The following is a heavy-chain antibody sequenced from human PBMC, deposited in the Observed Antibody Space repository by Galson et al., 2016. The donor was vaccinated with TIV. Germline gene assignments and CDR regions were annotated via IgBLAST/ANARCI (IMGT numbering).Heavy chain of an antibody. V-gene: IGHV3-23*01. Sequence: SLRLSCAASGFRFNEYEMSWVRQAPGKGLEWVSALSGGDTNTYYSDSVKGRFTISRDNSQNKVFLEMDSLRVDDTAVYYCAKDRGYFEGFDHWGPGTLVTVSS. CDR3: AKDRGYFEGFDH. J-gene: IGHJ4*02. D-gene: IGHD6-25*01. CDR1: GFRFNEYE. CDR2: LSGGDTNT.